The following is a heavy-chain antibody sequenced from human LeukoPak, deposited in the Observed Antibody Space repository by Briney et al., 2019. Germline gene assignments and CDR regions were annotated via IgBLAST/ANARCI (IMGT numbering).Heavy chain of an antibody. J-gene: IGHJ5*02. V-gene: IGHV3-23*01. CDR3: VKIERAFHWHWFDE. D-gene: IGHD1-1*01. Sequence: GGSLRLSCAASGFTFSDFGMGWVRQAPGKGLEWVSGINSRETFYADSVKGRFTISRDNSRNKLNLQMNTLRADDTALYYCVKIERAFHWHWFDEWGQGTLVTVSS. CDR2: INSRET. CDR1: GFTFSDFG.